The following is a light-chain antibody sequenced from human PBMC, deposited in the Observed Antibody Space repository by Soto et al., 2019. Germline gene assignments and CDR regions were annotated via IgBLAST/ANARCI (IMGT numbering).Light chain of an antibody. V-gene: IGKV3-15*01. CDR3: QQYSEMPRT. J-gene: IGKJ1*01. CDR2: GAS. Sequence: EIVMTQSPATLSVSPGERATLSCRASQSVSSNLGWYQQKPGQAPSLLIYGASTMAAGISARFSGSGSGTEFTLSISSLQSEDFAVYYCQQYSEMPRTFGQGTKVEIK. CDR1: QSVSSN.